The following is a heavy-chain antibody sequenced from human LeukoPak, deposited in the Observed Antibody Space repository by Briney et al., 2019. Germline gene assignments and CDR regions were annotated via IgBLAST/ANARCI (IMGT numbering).Heavy chain of an antibody. V-gene: IGHV1-69*01. CDR3: ARSYLVFNWFDP. J-gene: IGHJ5*02. CDR2: IIPIFGTT. Sequence: GSSVKVSCKASGGTFNNYAVSWVRQAPGQGLEWLGGIIPIFGTTNYTQNFQGRITITVDESTNTAYMELSSLRSDDTAVYYCARSYLVFNWFDPWGQGTLVTVSS. CDR1: GGTFNNYA. D-gene: IGHD2-8*01.